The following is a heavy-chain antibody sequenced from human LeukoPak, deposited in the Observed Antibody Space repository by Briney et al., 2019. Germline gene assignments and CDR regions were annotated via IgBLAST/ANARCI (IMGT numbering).Heavy chain of an antibody. CDR3: ARQFLVGGSLSPFDH. V-gene: IGHV3-23*01. Sequence: PGGSLRLSCVASGFTFTGYAFSWVRQTPGKGLEWVSTVTSVGPISYAASVKGRFTISRDTSNNTVSLQVNSLTVDDTALYFCARQFLVGGSLSPFDHWGQGSLVAVST. J-gene: IGHJ4*02. CDR1: GFTFTGYA. D-gene: IGHD1-26*01. CDR2: VTSVGPI.